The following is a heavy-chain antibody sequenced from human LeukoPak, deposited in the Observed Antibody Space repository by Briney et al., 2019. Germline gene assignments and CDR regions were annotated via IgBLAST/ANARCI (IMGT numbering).Heavy chain of an antibody. Sequence: GRSLRLSCAASGFTFSNYGMHWVRRAPGKGLEWVSYISSSSSYTNYADSVKGRFTISRDNAKNSLYLQMNSLRAEDTAVYYCARVYILTGPNNWFDPWGQGTLVTVSS. CDR3: ARVYILTGPNNWFDP. V-gene: IGHV3-21*05. CDR2: ISSSSSYT. J-gene: IGHJ5*02. CDR1: GFTFSNYG. D-gene: IGHD3-9*01.